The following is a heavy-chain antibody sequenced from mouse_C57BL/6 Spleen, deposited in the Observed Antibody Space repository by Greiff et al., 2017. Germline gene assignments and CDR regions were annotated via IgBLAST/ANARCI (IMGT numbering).Heavy chain of an antibody. CDR3: TPMTTVVGGPPGFAY. V-gene: IGHV6-6*01. D-gene: IGHD1-1*01. CDR1: GFTFSDAW. CDR2: IRNKANNHAT. J-gene: IGHJ3*01. Sequence: DVKLQESGGGLVQPGGSMKLSCAASGFTFSDAWMDWVRQSPGKGLEWVAEIRNKANNHATYYAESVKGRFTISRDDSKSSVYLQMNSLRAEDTGIYYCTPMTTVVGGPPGFAYWGQGTLVTVSA.